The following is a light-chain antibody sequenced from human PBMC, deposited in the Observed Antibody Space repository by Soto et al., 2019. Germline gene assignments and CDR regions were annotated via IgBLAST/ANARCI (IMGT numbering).Light chain of an antibody. Sequence: AIQMTQSPSSLSASVGDRVTITCRASQGITNNLGWYQQKPEKAPKLLIYDASNLHTGVPSRFSGSGSGTDFALTISSLQPEDFATYYCLQDYMYPLTFGGGTKVEIK. CDR1: QGITNN. J-gene: IGKJ4*01. CDR3: LQDYMYPLT. CDR2: DAS. V-gene: IGKV1-6*01.